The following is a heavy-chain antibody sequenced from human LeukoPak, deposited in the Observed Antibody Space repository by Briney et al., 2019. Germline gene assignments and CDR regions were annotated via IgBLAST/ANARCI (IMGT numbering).Heavy chain of an antibody. CDR3: ARLSSGYYVFDY. CDR1: GYTFTAYY. V-gene: IGHV1-2*06. J-gene: IGHJ4*02. Sequence: APVKVSCKASGYTFTAYYMHWVRQAPGQGLEWMGHINPNSGGTDYAQKFQGRVTMTRDTSISTAYMELSRLRSDDTAVYYCARLSSGYYVFDYWGQGTLVTVSS. D-gene: IGHD3-22*01. CDR2: INPNSGGT.